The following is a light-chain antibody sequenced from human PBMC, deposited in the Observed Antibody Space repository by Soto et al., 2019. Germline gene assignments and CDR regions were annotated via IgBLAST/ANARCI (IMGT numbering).Light chain of an antibody. J-gene: IGKJ2*01. CDR2: SAS. Sequence: EIVMTQSPATLSVSPGERATLSCRASQRVRSNLAWYQQKPGQAPRLLIYSASIRATGIPARFSGSGSGTEFTLTISSLQSEDFAVYYCYHYGHWHLYTFGQGTKLEIK. CDR3: YHYGHWHLYT. CDR1: QRVRSN. V-gene: IGKV3-15*01.